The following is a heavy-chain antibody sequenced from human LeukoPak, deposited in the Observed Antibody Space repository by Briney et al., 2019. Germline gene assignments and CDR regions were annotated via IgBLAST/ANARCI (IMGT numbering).Heavy chain of an antibody. D-gene: IGHD6-6*01. J-gene: IGHJ4*02. V-gene: IGHV1-46*01. CDR3: ARTAARRFDY. CDR1: GYTFPSYF. CDR2: INPTGGST. Sequence: GASVKVSRKASGYTFPSYFMHWVRQAPGQGLEWTGIINPTGGSTTYAQKFQGRVTMTRDTSTSTVYMELSSLRSDDTAVYYCARTAARRFDYWGQGTLVTVSS.